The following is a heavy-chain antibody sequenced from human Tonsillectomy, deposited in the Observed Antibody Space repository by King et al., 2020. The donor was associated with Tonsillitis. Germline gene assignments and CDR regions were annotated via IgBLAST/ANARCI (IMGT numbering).Heavy chain of an antibody. CDR3: AKDGIGLSDWYFGL. V-gene: IGHV3-30*18. J-gene: IGHJ2*01. D-gene: IGHD3-16*01. CDR2: IAYDASYE. CDR1: GFTFGSYA. Sequence: VQLVESGGGVVQPGTSLRLSCAASGFTFGSYAMHWVRQAPGKGLEWVALIAYDASYENYADSVKGRFTISRDNSKNTLYLEMNSLRVEDTAVYYCAKDGIGLSDWYFGLWGRGTLVTVSS.